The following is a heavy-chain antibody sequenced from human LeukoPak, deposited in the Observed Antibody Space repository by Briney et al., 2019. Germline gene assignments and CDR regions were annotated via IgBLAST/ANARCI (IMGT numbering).Heavy chain of an antibody. J-gene: IGHJ4*02. CDR3: ARASGYTYGPDY. Sequence: SETLSLTCTVSGGSISNYYWSWIRQPPGKGLEWIGYIYHSGSTKSNPSRKSRVTISVDTSKNQFSLKVSSVTAADTAVYYCARASGYTYGPDYWGQGTLVTVSS. CDR2: IYHSGST. D-gene: IGHD5-18*01. V-gene: IGHV4-59*01. CDR1: GGSISNYY.